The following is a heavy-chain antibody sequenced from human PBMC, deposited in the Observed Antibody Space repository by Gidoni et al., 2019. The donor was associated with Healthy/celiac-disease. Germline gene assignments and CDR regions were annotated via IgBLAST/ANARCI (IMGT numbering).Heavy chain of an antibody. Sequence: EVQLVASGGVVVQPGGSLRLSCAASGFTFDDYPMHWVRQAPGKGLEWGSLISWDGGSTYYAYSVKGRFTISRDNSKNSLYLQMNSLRTEDTALYYCAKGPYYDILTAQSWPDYWGQGTLVTVSS. V-gene: IGHV3-43*01. CDR3: AKGPYYDILTAQSWPDY. J-gene: IGHJ4*02. D-gene: IGHD3-9*01. CDR2: ISWDGGST. CDR1: GFTFDDYP.